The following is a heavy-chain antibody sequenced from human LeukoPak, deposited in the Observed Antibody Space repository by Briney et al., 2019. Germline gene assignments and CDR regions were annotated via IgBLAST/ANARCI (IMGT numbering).Heavy chain of an antibody. J-gene: IGHJ4*02. Sequence: GGSLRLSCAASGFTFSSYAMSWVRQAPGKGLEWVSSIVGGGDATYYADSVKGRFTISRDNSKNTLYLQMNSLRAEDTAIYYCAKLPVSWRSYYVDYWGQGTLVTVSS. V-gene: IGHV3-23*01. CDR2: IVGGGDAT. CDR3: AKLPVSWRSYYVDY. CDR1: GFTFSSYA. D-gene: IGHD6-13*01.